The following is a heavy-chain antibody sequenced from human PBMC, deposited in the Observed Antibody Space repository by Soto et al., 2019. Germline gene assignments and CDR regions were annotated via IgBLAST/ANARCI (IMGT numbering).Heavy chain of an antibody. CDR2: INAGNGNT. CDR1: GYTFTSYA. Sequence: QVQLVQSGAEVKKPGASVKVSCKASGYTFTSYAMHWVRQAPGQRLEWMGWINAGNGNTKYSQKFQGRGTITSDTSASTAEKEVSSLRSEDTAEYYCSRGGIVVVPAAMRSNWFDPWGQGTLVTVSS. CDR3: SRGGIVVVPAAMRSNWFDP. D-gene: IGHD2-2*01. J-gene: IGHJ5*02. V-gene: IGHV1-3*01.